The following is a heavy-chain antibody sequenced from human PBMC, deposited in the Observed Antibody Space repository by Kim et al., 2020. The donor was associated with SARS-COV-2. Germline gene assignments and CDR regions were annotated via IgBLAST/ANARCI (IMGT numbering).Heavy chain of an antibody. CDR2: INHSGST. D-gene: IGHD3-10*01. CDR3: ARGKLYYYGSGRQMDV. V-gene: IGHV4-34*01. Sequence: SETLSLTCAVYGGSFSGYYWSWIRQPPGKGLEWIGEINHSGSTNYNPSLKIRVTISVDTSKNQFSLKLSSVTAADTAVYYCARGKLYYYGSGRQMDVWGQGTTVTVSS. CDR1: GGSFSGYY. J-gene: IGHJ6*02.